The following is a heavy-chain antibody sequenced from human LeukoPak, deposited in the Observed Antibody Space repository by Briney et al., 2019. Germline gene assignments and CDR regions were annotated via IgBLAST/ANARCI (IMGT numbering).Heavy chain of an antibody. Sequence: TGGSLRLSCAASGFTFSSYWMTWVRQAPGKGLEWVANIKQDGSEKYYVDSVKGRFTISRDNAKNSLYLQMNSLRAEDTAVYYCARDWGGDAFDIWGQGIMVTVSS. CDR2: IKQDGSEK. D-gene: IGHD3-16*01. CDR3: ARDWGGDAFDI. V-gene: IGHV3-7*03. CDR1: GFTFSSYW. J-gene: IGHJ3*02.